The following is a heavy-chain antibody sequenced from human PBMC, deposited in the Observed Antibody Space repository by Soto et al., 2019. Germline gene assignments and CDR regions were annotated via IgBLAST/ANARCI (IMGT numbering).Heavy chain of an antibody. V-gene: IGHV3-33*01. Sequence: QVQLVESGGGVVQPGRSLRLSCAASGFTFSSYGMHWVRQAPGKGLEWVAVIWYDGSNKYYADSVKGRFTISRDNSKNTLYLQRNSLRAEDTAVYYCARDMVPAARDYYYGMDVWGQGTTVTVSS. CDR1: GFTFSSYG. CDR2: IWYDGSNK. J-gene: IGHJ6*02. CDR3: ARDMVPAARDYYYGMDV. D-gene: IGHD2-2*01.